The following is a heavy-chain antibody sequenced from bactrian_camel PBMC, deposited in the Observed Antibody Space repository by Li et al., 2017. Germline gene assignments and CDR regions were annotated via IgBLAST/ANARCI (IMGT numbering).Heavy chain of an antibody. V-gene: IGHV3S6*01. Sequence: HVQLVESGGGLVQPGESPRLSCVASGITFSRHDMSWVRQAPGKEVEWVAGITSLPSLFRAASYADSVKGRFTISRDSAKKTMYPHMNTLTPDDTAVYICAADRRDRWTAHSGSGLRSAYCYNRRDEYNYWGQGTQVTVS. D-gene: IGHD1*01. CDR1: GITFSRHD. CDR2: ITSLPSLFRAA. CDR3: AADRRDRWTAHSGSGLRSAYCYNRRDEYNY. J-gene: IGHJ4*01.